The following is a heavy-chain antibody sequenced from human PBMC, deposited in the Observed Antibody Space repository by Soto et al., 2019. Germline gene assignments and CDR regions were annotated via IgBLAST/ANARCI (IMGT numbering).Heavy chain of an antibody. CDR1: GFTFSRYW. Sequence: VQVVESGGGVVQPGGSLRLSCTASGFTFSRYWMHWVRQAPGEGPVWVSHINRDGTTTNYADSVKGRFTISRDNAKNTLYLQMNSLRAEDTAVYFCARGGVISTDWYFDLWGRGTLVTVAA. J-gene: IGHJ2*01. D-gene: IGHD3-9*01. CDR3: ARGGVISTDWYFDL. V-gene: IGHV3-74*01. CDR2: INRDGTTT.